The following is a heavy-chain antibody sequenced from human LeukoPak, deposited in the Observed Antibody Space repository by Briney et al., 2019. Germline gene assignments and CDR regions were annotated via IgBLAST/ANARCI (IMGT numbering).Heavy chain of an antibody. V-gene: IGHV4-39*07. D-gene: IGHD2-15*01. CDR3: ARGGNFFDY. CDR2: IYYSGST. Sequence: SETLSLTCTVSGGSISSSSYYWGWIRQPPGKGLEWIGSIYYSGSTYYNPSLKSRVTISVDTSKNQFSLKLSSVTAADTAVYYCARGGNFFDYWGQGTLVTVSS. CDR1: GGSISSSSYY. J-gene: IGHJ4*02.